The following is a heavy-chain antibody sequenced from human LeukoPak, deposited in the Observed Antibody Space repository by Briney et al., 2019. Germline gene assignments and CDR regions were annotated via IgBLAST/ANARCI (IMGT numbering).Heavy chain of an antibody. Sequence: GGSLRLSCAASGFTFSSYSMNWVRQAPGKGLEWVSSISSSSSYIYYADSVKGRFTISRDNAKNSLYLQMNSLRAEDTAVYYCARPSDPPDDAFDIWGQGTMVTVSS. CDR3: ARPSDPPDDAFDI. V-gene: IGHV3-21*01. CDR2: ISSSSSYI. CDR1: GFTFSSYS. J-gene: IGHJ3*02.